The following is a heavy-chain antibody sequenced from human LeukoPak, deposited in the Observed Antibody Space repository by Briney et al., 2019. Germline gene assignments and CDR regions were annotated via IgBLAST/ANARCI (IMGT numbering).Heavy chain of an antibody. CDR1: GFTFSSYS. Sequence: GGSLRLSCAASGFTFSSYSMNWVRQAPGKGLEWVSSISSSSSYIYYADSVKGRFTISRDNAKNSLYLQMNSLRAEDTAVYYCAGGSSPRAYFDYWGQGTLVTVSS. D-gene: IGHD6-13*01. J-gene: IGHJ4*02. CDR3: AGGSSPRAYFDY. CDR2: ISSSSSYI. V-gene: IGHV3-21*01.